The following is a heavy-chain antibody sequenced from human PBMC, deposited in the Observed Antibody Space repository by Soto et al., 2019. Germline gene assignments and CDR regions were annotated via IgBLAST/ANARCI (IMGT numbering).Heavy chain of an antibody. CDR1: GFILSDHY. V-gene: IGHV3-72*01. Sequence: EVQLVESGGGLVQPGGSLRLSCAASGFILSDHYMDWVRQAPGKGLEWVGRSRNKANSYTTEYVASVKGRFTISRDESKNALYLQMNSLRTEDKAVYYCAREAPTFQQWGQGTLVTVSS. J-gene: IGHJ1*01. CDR3: AREAPTFQQ. CDR2: SRNKANSYTT.